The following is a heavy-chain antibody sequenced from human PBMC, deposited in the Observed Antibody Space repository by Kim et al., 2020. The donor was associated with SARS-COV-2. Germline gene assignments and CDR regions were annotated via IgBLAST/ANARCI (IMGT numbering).Heavy chain of an antibody. V-gene: IGHV4-31*03. CDR2: IYYSGST. J-gene: IGHJ4*02. Sequence: SETLSLTCTVSGGSISSGGYYWSWIRQHPGKGLEWIGYIYYSGSTYYNPSLKSRVTISVDTSKNQFSLKLSSVTAADTAVYYCATSSMVRGGYFDYWGQGTLVTVSS. CDR1: GGSISSGGYY. CDR3: ATSSMVRGGYFDY. D-gene: IGHD3-10*01.